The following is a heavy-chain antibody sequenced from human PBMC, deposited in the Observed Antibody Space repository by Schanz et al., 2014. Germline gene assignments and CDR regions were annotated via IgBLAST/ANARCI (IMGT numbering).Heavy chain of an antibody. J-gene: IGHJ4*02. CDR3: ARVDSNGDFFDY. Sequence: EVQLLESGGGLVQPGGSLRLSCLASGFAFSSYGMNWLRQAPGKGLEWVSVIGVDGTTTYYADSVKGRFTISRDNSKTTVHLQMSSLRVEDTAVYYGARVDSNGDFFDYWGQGTRVSVSS. CDR2: IGVDGTTT. CDR1: GFAFSSYG. V-gene: IGHV3-23*01. D-gene: IGHD3-22*01.